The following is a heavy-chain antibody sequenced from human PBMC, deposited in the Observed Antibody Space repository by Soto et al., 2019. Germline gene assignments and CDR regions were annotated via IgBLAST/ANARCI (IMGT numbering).Heavy chain of an antibody. CDR3: AREGQGDFGDYLPGGYFDS. D-gene: IGHD4-17*01. V-gene: IGHV3-11*01. CDR1: GFTFSDYY. J-gene: IGHJ4*02. CDR2: ISSSATTI. Sequence: GGSLRLSCAASGFTFSDYYMSWIRQAPGKGLEWMSYISSSATTIHYADSVKGRFTISRDNAKNSLSLQMNSLRVEDTAVYFCAREGQGDFGDYLPGGYFDSWGQGTLVTVSS.